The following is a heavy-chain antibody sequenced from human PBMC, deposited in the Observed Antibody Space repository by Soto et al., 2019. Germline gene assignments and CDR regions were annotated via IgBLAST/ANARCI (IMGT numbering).Heavy chain of an antibody. CDR2: ISYDGSNK. Sequence: GGSLRLSCAASGFTFSSYGMHWVRQAPGKGLEWVAVISYDGSNKYYADSVKGRFTISRDNSKNTLYLQMNSLRAEDTAVYYCAKDYDSSWYWAAFDIWGQGTMVTVSS. J-gene: IGHJ3*02. D-gene: IGHD6-13*01. CDR1: GFTFSSYG. CDR3: AKDYDSSWYWAAFDI. V-gene: IGHV3-30*18.